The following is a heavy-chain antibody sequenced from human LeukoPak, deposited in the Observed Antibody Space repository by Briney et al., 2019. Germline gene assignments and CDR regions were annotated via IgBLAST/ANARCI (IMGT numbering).Heavy chain of an antibody. D-gene: IGHD3-9*01. CDR2: IYYSGST. Sequence: SETLSLTCTVSGGSISSYYWSWIRQPPGKGLEWIGYIYYSGSTKYNPSLKSRVTISVDTSKKQFSLKLSSVTAADTAVYYCARSKDILTGYCFDYWGQGTLVTVSS. J-gene: IGHJ4*02. CDR1: GGSISSYY. CDR3: ARSKDILTGYCFDY. V-gene: IGHV4-59*01.